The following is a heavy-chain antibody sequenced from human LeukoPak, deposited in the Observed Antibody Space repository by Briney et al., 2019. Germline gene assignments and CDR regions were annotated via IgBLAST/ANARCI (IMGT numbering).Heavy chain of an antibody. V-gene: IGHV4-39*07. Sequence: SETLSLTCTVSGGSISSSSYYWGWIRQPPGKGLEWIGSIYYSGSTYYNPSLKSRVTISVDTSKNQFSLKLSSVTAADTAVYYCARGREDYVWGSYRKPALIWDHFDYWGQGTLVTVSS. CDR1: GGSISSSSYY. J-gene: IGHJ4*02. CDR3: ARGREDYVWGSYRKPALIWDHFDY. D-gene: IGHD3-16*02. CDR2: IYYSGST.